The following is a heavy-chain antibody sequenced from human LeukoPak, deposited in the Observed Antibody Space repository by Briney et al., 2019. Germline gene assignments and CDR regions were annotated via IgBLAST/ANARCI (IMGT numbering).Heavy chain of an antibody. J-gene: IGHJ4*02. V-gene: IGHV1-18*01. D-gene: IGHD7-27*01. CDR3: ARSTLGIEFDY. Sequence: PSVKVSCTASGYSFTHYGISWVRQAPGQGHEWMGWISAYNDNAHYAQGLEGRVTFTSETSTRTAYMELRSLRSDDTAVYYCARSTLGIEFDYWGQGSLVTVSS. CDR1: GYSFTHYG. CDR2: ISAYNDNA.